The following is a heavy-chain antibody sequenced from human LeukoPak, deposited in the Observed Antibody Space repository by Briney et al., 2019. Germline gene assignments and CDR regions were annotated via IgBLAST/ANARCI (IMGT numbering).Heavy chain of an antibody. CDR2: ISHSGRS. CDR3: TRASPGIPLDF. D-gene: IGHD1-26*01. V-gene: IGHV4-34*01. CDR1: GVSFSGYY. J-gene: IGHJ4*02. Sequence: SETLSLTCALSGVSFSGYYWSWIRQPPGKGPEWIGEISHSGRSSYNPSLKSRVTISLDTSKNQFSLKLSFVTAADTAVYYCTRASPGIPLDFWGQGTLVSVAS.